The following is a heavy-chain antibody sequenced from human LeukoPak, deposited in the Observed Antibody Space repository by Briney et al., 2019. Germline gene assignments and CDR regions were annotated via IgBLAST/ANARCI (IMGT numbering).Heavy chain of an antibody. CDR1: GYTFTGYY. CDR2: INPNSGGT. V-gene: IGHV1-2*02. D-gene: IGHD6-13*01. Sequence: GASVKVSCKASGYTFTGYYMHWVRQAPGQGLEWMGWINPNSGGTNYAQKFQGRVTMTRDTSISTAYMEPSRLRSDDTAVYYCARGGRSSWHPRYFDYWGQGTLVTVSS. J-gene: IGHJ4*02. CDR3: ARGGRSSWHPRYFDY.